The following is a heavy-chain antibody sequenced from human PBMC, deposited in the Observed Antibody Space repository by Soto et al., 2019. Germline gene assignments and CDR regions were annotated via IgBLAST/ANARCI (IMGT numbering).Heavy chain of an antibody. CDR1: GGTFSSYA. CDR3: ARSPYSSSRYAFDS. J-gene: IGHJ3*02. CDR2: IIPIFGTA. Sequence: GASVKVFCRASGGTFSSYAISWVRHAPGQGLEWMGGIIPIFGTANYSQKFQGRVTITADESTSTAYMELSRLRSEDTAVYYCARSPYSSSRYAFDSWGQRTRVSVPS. V-gene: IGHV1-69*13. D-gene: IGHD6-13*01.